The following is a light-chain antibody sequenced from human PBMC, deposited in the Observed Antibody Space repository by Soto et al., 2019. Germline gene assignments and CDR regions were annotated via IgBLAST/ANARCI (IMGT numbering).Light chain of an antibody. J-gene: IGKJ4*01. V-gene: IGKV4-1*01. CDR2: WAS. Sequence: DIVMTQSPDSLAVSLGERATINRKSSQSVLYNSDNKNYLAWYQQKPGQPPKLLIYWASTRDSGVPDRFSGSGSGADFTLTISSLQAEDVAVYYCQQYYTTLSFGGGTKVENK. CDR3: QQYYTTLS. CDR1: QSVLYNSDNKNY.